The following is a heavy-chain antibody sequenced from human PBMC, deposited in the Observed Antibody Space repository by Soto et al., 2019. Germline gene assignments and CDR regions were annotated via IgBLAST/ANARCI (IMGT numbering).Heavy chain of an antibody. CDR2: IYHSGST. J-gene: IGHJ6*02. V-gene: IGHV4-38-2*02. CDR3: ARDRAIISAPTKEYVFEI. D-gene: IGHD5-12*01. Sequence: PSETLSLTCAVSGYSISSGYYWGWIRQPPGKGLEWIGSIYHSGSTYYNPSLKSRVTLSVDTSKSQFSLMMSSVTTADTAVYYCARDRAIISAPTKEYVFEIWGQGTTVTVSS. CDR1: GYSISSGYY.